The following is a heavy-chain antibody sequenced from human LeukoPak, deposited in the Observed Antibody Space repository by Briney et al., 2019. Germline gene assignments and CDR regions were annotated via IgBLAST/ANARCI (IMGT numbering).Heavy chain of an antibody. Sequence: SETLSLTCTVSGGSISSGGYYWSWIRQPPGTGLEWIGEINHSGSTNYNPSLKSRVTISVDTSKNQFSLKLSSVTAADTAVYYCARGLVGVDYWGQGTLVTVSS. J-gene: IGHJ4*02. V-gene: IGHV4-39*07. D-gene: IGHD3-16*01. CDR3: ARGLVGVDY. CDR2: INHSGST. CDR1: GGSISSGGYY.